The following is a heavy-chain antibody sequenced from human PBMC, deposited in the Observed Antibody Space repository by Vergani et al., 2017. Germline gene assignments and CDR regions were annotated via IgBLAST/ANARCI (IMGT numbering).Heavy chain of an antibody. CDR2: IYYSGST. CDR3: ARPHGSGSYSHDAFDI. J-gene: IGHJ3*02. Sequence: QLQLQESGPGLVKPSETLSLTCTVSGGSISSSSYSWGWIRQPPGKGLEWIGSIYYSGSTYYNPSLKSRVTISVDTSKNQFSLKLSSVTAADTAVYYCARPHGSGSYSHDAFDIWGQGTMVTVSS. V-gene: IGHV4-39*01. D-gene: IGHD3-10*01. CDR1: GGSISSSSYS.